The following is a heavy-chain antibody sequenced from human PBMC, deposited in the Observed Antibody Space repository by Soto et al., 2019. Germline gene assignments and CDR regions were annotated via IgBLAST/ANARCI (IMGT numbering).Heavy chain of an antibody. CDR1: GDSFNDYY. Sequence: QVQLVQSGAEVRKPGASVTVSCRSSGDSFNDYYIHWVRQAPGQGFEWMGWINPNGGVTKYAQKFRDWVSMTRDTSIRTVYMQLSRLRSDDTAVYYCARESGGATATLDYYYFYMDVWGTGTTVTVSS. CDR2: INPNGGVT. CDR3: ARESGGATATLDYYYFYMDV. J-gene: IGHJ6*03. V-gene: IGHV1-2*04. D-gene: IGHD5-12*01.